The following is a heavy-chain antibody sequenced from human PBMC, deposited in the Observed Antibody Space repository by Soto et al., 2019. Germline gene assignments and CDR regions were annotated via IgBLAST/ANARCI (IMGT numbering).Heavy chain of an antibody. CDR3: ASIGGSGTYFIDY. D-gene: IGHD3-10*01. J-gene: IGHJ4*02. V-gene: IGHV3-23*01. Sequence: EVQLLESGGGLVQPGGSLRLSCAASGFTFNSYAMIWVRQAPGKGPEWVSTISGSGGTTYYADSVKGRFTISRDNSKNTLFLQMNSLRAEDTALYYCASIGGSGTYFIDYWGQGTLVTVSS. CDR1: GFTFNSYA. CDR2: ISGSGGTT.